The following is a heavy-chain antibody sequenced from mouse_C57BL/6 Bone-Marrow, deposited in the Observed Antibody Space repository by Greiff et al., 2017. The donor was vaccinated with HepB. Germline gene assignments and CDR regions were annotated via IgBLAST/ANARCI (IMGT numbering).Heavy chain of an antibody. CDR3: AREREDFDY. CDR1: GYAFSSSW. J-gene: IGHJ2*01. V-gene: IGHV1-82*01. CDR2: IYPGDGDT. Sequence: QVQLKESGPELVKPGASVKISCKASGYAFSSSWMNWVKQRPGKGLEWIGRIYPGDGDTNYNGKFKGKAKLTADKSSSTAYMQLSSLTSEDSAVYFCAREREDFDYWGQGTTLTVSS.